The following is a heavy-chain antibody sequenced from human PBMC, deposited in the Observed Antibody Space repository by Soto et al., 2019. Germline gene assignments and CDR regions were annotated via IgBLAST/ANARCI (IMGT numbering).Heavy chain of an antibody. D-gene: IGHD4-17*01. CDR3: AKDWSFDYGGNIQAYYYGMDV. V-gene: IGHV3-30*18. J-gene: IGHJ6*02. CDR1: GFTFSSKN. Sequence: HPGGSLRLTCADYGFTFSSKNKHWVRQAPGKGLEWVAVISEDGNTKFYADSVKGRFTISRDKSSNTLFLQMNSLGAEDTAVYYCAKDWSFDYGGNIQAYYYGMDVWGQGTTVTVSS. CDR2: ISEDGNTK.